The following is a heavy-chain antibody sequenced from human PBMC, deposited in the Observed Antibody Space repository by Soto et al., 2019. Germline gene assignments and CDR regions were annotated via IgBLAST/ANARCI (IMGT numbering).Heavy chain of an antibody. CDR3: ATTGYYDSSGYYWFDP. CDR2: FDPEDGET. J-gene: IGHJ5*02. CDR1: GYTLTELS. D-gene: IGHD3-22*01. V-gene: IGHV1-24*01. Sequence: ASVKVSCKVSGYTLTELSMHWVRQAPGKGLGWMGGFDPEDGETIYAQKFQGRVTMTEDTSTDTAYMELSSLRSEDTAVYYCATTGYYDSSGYYWFDPWGQGTLVTVSS.